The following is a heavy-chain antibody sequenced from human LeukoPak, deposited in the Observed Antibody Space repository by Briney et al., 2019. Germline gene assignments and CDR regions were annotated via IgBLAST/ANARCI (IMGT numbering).Heavy chain of an antibody. J-gene: IGHJ6*03. CDR3: ASGPTYDFWSGYFSGYYYMDV. Sequence: SETLSLTCTVSGGSISSHYWSWIRQPPGKGLEWIGYIYYSGSTNYNPSLKSRVTISVDTSKNQFSLKLSSVTAADTAVYYCASGPTYDFWSGYFSGYYYMDVWGKGTTVTVSS. CDR2: IYYSGST. V-gene: IGHV4-59*11. D-gene: IGHD3-3*01. CDR1: GGSISSHY.